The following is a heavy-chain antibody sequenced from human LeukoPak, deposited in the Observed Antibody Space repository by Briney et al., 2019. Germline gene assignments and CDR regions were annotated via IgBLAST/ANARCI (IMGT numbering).Heavy chain of an antibody. CDR2: ISSSSSTI. J-gene: IGHJ4*02. Sequence: GGSLRLSCAASGFTFSSYSMNWVRQAPGKGLEWVSYISSSSSTIYYADSVKGRFNISRDNAKNSLYLQMNSLRAEDTAVYYCARDFSSGWYGFDYWGQGTLVTVSS. D-gene: IGHD6-19*01. V-gene: IGHV3-48*04. CDR3: ARDFSSGWYGFDY. CDR1: GFTFSSYS.